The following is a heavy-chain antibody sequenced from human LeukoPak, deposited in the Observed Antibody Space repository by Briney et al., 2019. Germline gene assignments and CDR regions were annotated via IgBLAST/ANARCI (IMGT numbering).Heavy chain of an antibody. D-gene: IGHD2-15*01. Sequence: SATVSCTASGFTFTSSAVQWVRQARGQRLEWIGWIVVGSGNTNYAQKFQERVTITRDMSTSTAYMELSSLRSEDTAVYYCAADTQNYYYYYGMDVWGQGTTVTVSS. CDR1: GFTFTSSA. CDR2: IVVGSGNT. J-gene: IGHJ6*02. CDR3: AADTQNYYYYYGMDV. V-gene: IGHV1-58*01.